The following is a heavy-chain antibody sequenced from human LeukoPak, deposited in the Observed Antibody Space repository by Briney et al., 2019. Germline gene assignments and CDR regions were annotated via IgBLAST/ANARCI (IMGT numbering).Heavy chain of an antibody. CDR3: ARQGDFGVYYFDY. CDR2: IYYSGST. Sequence: PSETLSLTCTVSGGSISSGDYYWSWIRQPPGKGLEWIGYIYYSGSTYYNPSLKIRVTISVDTSKNQFSLKLSSVTAADTAVYYCARQGDFGVYYFDYWGQGTLVTVSS. J-gene: IGHJ4*02. CDR1: GGSISSGDYY. V-gene: IGHV4-30-4*08. D-gene: IGHD3-10*01.